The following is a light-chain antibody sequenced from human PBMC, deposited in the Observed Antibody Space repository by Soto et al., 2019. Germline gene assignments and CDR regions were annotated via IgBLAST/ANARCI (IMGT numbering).Light chain of an antibody. CDR3: QQRSNWPIT. J-gene: IGKJ5*01. CDR2: DAS. V-gene: IGKV3-11*01. Sequence: EIALTQSRDTLALIRSENATMSSRASQSVSSYLAWYQQKPGQAPRLLIYDASNRATGIPARFSGSGSGTDFTLTISSLEPEDFAVYYCQQRSNWPITFGQGTRLEI. CDR1: QSVSSY.